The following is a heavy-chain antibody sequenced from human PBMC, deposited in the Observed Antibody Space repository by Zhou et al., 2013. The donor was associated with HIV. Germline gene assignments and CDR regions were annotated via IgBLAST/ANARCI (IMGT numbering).Heavy chain of an antibody. V-gene: IGHV1-8*01. J-gene: IGHJ4*02. D-gene: IGHD3-9*01. CDR1: GYIFSNHD. Sequence: QVQLVQSGAEVKKPGASVRVSCQASGYIFSNHDINWVRQAPGQGLEWMGWMNPDNGNTAFAQKFQGRVTMTRNTSISTAYMELRSLRFDDAAVYYCARGLTGPMMTGALRYWGQGTLVAVSP. CDR3: ARGLTGPMMTGALRY. CDR2: MNPDNGNT.